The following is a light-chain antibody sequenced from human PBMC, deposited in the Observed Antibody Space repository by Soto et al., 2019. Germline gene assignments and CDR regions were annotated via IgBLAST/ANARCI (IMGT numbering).Light chain of an antibody. Sequence: QSALTQPASVSGSPGQSITISCTGTSTDVGNYNLVSWYQQHPGKAPKLIIYATRKRPSGVSDRYSGSKSGNTASLTISGLQAEDEANYYCCSYAGSITFTFGGGTKL. J-gene: IGLJ2*01. V-gene: IGLV2-23*02. CDR1: STDVGNYNL. CDR3: CSYAGSITFT. CDR2: ATR.